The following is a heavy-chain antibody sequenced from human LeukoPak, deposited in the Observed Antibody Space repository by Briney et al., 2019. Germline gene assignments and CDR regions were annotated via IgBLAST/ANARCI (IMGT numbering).Heavy chain of an antibody. V-gene: IGHV4-4*09. D-gene: IGHD1-26*01. Sequence: SETLSLTCTVPGGSSSGYYCSWIRQPPGKGLEWIGDIYTSGSTNYNPSLKSRVTISLDTSKNQFSLKLSSVTAADTAVYYCAKRFGATRRNWFDPWGQGTLVTVSS. CDR1: GGSSSGYY. CDR3: AKRFGATRRNWFDP. CDR2: IYTSGST. J-gene: IGHJ5*02.